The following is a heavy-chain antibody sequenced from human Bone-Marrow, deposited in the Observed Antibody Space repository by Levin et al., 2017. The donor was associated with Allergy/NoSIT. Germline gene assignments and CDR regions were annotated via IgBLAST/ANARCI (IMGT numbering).Heavy chain of an antibody. J-gene: IGHJ4*02. CDR2: IRPNSERT. CDR1: GFTFGNYA. CDR3: AKEEGASGWYTVDY. Sequence: GGSLRLSCAASGFTFGNYAMTWVRHGPGKGLEWVSTIRPNSERTYFAASVKGRFTISRDNSRNTVSLQMNSLRAEDTAVYYCAKEEGASGWYTVDYWGQGTLVTVSS. V-gene: IGHV3-23*01. D-gene: IGHD6-19*01.